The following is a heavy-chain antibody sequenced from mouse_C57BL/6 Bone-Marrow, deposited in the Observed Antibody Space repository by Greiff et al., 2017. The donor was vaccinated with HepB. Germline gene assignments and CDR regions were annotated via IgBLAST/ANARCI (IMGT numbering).Heavy chain of an antibody. CDR2: IDPSDSYT. Sequence: QVQLQHPGAELVKPGASVKLSCKASGYTFTSYWMQWVKQRPGQGLEWIGEIDPSDSYTNYNQKFKGKATLTVDTSSSTAYMQLSSLTSEDSAVYYCARGYGYDEGYYFDYWGQGTTLTVSS. D-gene: IGHD2-2*01. CDR3: ARGYGYDEGYYFDY. V-gene: IGHV1-50*01. CDR1: GYTFTSYW. J-gene: IGHJ2*01.